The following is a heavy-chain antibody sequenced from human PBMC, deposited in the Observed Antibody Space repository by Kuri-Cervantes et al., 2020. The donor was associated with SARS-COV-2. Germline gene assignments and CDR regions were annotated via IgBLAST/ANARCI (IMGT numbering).Heavy chain of an antibody. Sequence: GESLKISCAASGFTVSDNHMNWVRQAPGKGLEWVSVLYTAGRTNYADSVKGRFTISRDNAKNSLYLQMNSLRAEDTAVYYCARGSIVGATYYFDYWGQGTLVTVSS. D-gene: IGHD1-26*01. V-gene: IGHV3-66*01. CDR2: LYTAGRT. CDR3: ARGSIVGATYYFDY. J-gene: IGHJ4*02. CDR1: GFTVSDNH.